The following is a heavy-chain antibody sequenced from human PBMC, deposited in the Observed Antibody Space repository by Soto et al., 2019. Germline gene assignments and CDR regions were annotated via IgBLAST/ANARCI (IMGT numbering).Heavy chain of an antibody. CDR3: AREADGYRALGY. CDR1: GGSISSSSYY. J-gene: IGHJ4*02. D-gene: IGHD6-13*01. V-gene: IGHV4-61*01. Sequence: SETLSLTCTVSGGSISSSSYYWSWIRQPPGKGLEWIGYIYYSGSTNYNPSLKSRVTISVDTSKNQFSLKLSSVTAADTAVYYCAREADGYRALGYWGQGTLVTVSS. CDR2: IYYSGST.